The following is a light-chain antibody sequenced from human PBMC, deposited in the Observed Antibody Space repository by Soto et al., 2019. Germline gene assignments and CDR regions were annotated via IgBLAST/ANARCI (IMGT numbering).Light chain of an antibody. Sequence: AIQLTQSPSSLSASIGDRDIITCRASQGIRNELGWYQQKPGRAPKFLIYAASNLQSGVSSRFSGSGSGTDFTLTISSLQPEDFATYYCLQDYSYPLTFGGGTKVEIK. CDR1: QGIRNE. CDR3: LQDYSYPLT. V-gene: IGKV1-6*01. J-gene: IGKJ4*01. CDR2: AAS.